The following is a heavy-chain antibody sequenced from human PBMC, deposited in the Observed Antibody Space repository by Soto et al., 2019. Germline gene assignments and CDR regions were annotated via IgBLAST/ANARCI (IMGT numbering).Heavy chain of an antibody. D-gene: IGHD2-21*01. J-gene: IGHJ6*02. CDR1: RGYFSSYA. CDR3: APGGVIAAHLPFFYNMDV. Sequence: SVKVSCKASRGYFSSYAINWVRQAPGQGXEWMGVIVPQFGTPTYAQKFQGRVTMTADKSTSTAYMELTSLRSDDTAVYYCAPGGVIAAHLPFFYNMDVWGQGTTVTVSS. V-gene: IGHV1-69*06. CDR2: IVPQFGTP.